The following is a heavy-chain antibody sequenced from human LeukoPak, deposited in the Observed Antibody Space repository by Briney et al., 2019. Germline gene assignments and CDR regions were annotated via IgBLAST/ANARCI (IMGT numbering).Heavy chain of an antibody. V-gene: IGHV4-61*08. CDR1: GGSISSGGYY. CDR3: ARGGTMVRGVIVYYFDY. D-gene: IGHD3-10*01. CDR2: IYYSGST. J-gene: IGHJ4*02. Sequence: SETLSLTCTVSGGSISSGGYYWSWIRQPPGQGLEWIGYIYYSGSTNYNPSLKSRVTISVDTSKNQFPLKLRSVTAADTAVYYCARGGTMVRGVIVYYFDYWGQGTLVTVSS.